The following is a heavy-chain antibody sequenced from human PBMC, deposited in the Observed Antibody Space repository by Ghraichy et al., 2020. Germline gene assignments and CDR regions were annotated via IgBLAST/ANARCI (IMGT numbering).Heavy chain of an antibody. CDR3: AKDLIVGAIVGMDV. V-gene: IGHV3-33*06. J-gene: IGHJ6*02. Sequence: LNISCAASGFTFSSYGMHWVRQAPGKGLEWVAVIWYDGSNKYYADSVKGRFTISRDNSKNTLYLQMNSLRAEDTAVYYCAKDLIVGAIVGMDVWGQGTTVTVSS. CDR1: GFTFSSYG. CDR2: IWYDGSNK. D-gene: IGHD1-26*01.